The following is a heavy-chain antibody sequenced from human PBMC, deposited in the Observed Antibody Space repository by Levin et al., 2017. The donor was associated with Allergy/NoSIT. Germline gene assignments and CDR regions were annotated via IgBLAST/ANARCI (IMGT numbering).Heavy chain of an antibody. CDR2: IYPDDSDT. CDR3: ARHIYGGSFDY. V-gene: IGHV5-51*01. J-gene: IGHJ4*02. CDR1: GFTFTRNW. D-gene: IGHD4-23*01. Sequence: GESLKISCKGSGFTFTRNWIGWVRQMPGKGLEWMGIIYPDDSDTRYSPSFQGQVTISADRSINTAYLQWSVLKASDTAMYYCARHIYGGSFDYWGQGTLVTVSS.